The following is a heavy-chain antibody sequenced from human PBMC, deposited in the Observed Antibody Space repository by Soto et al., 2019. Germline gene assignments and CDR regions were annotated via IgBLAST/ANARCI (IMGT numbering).Heavy chain of an antibody. J-gene: IGHJ4*02. CDR2: ISYDGSNK. V-gene: IGHV3-30*03. CDR1: GFTFSSYG. CDR3: AIGWGELATSLDYFDY. Sequence: GGSLRLSCAASGFTFSSYGMHWVRQAPGKGLEWVAVISYDGSNKYYADSVKGRFTISRDNSKNTLYLQMNSLRAEDTAVYYFAIGWGELATSLDYFDYWGQGTLVTVSS. D-gene: IGHD3-16*01.